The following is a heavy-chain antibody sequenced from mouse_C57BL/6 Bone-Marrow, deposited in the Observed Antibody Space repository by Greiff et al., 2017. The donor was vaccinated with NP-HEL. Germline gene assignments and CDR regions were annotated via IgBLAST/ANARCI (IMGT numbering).Heavy chain of an antibody. D-gene: IGHD1-1*01. CDR3: ARAPTSSEYFDV. Sequence: EVMLVESGGGLVKPGGSLKLSCAASGFTFSSYAMSWVRQTPEKRLEWVATISDGGSYTYYPDNVKGRFTISRDNAKNNLYLQMSHLKSEDTAMYYCARAPTSSEYFDVWGTGTTVTVSS. J-gene: IGHJ1*03. CDR1: GFTFSSYA. CDR2: ISDGGSYT. V-gene: IGHV5-4*03.